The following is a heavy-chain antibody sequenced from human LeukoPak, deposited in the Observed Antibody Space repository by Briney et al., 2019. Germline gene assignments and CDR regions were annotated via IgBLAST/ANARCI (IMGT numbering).Heavy chain of an antibody. Sequence: GGSLRLSCAASGFTFSSYSMNWVRQAPGKGLEWVSSISSSSSYIYYADSVKGRFTISRDNAKNSLYLQMNGLRAEDTAVYYCARAQWFGEYLDYWGQGTLVTVSS. CDR2: ISSSSSYI. D-gene: IGHD3-10*01. CDR3: ARAQWFGEYLDY. V-gene: IGHV3-21*01. J-gene: IGHJ4*02. CDR1: GFTFSSYS.